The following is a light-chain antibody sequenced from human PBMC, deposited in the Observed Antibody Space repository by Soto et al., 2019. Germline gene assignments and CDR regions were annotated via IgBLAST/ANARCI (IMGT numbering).Light chain of an antibody. CDR2: KAS. CDR1: QTISSW. Sequence: DIQMTQSPSTLSGSVGDRVTITCRASQTISSWLAWYQQKPGEAPKLLIYKASTLKSGVPSRFSGSGSGTDFTLTISNLEPEDIGVYFCQQRSNWRSTFGGGT. V-gene: IGKV1-5*03. J-gene: IGKJ4*01. CDR3: QQRSNWRST.